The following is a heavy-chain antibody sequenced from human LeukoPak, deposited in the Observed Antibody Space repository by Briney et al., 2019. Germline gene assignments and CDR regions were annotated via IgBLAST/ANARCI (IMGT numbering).Heavy chain of an antibody. CDR2: IYSGGST. J-gene: IGHJ3*02. Sequence: PGGSLRLSCAASGFAVSSNYMSWVRQAPGKGLEWVSVIYSGGSTYYADSVKGRFTISRDNSKNTLYLQMNSLRAEDTAVYYCARERYYYDSSGYYHAFDIWGQGTMVTVSS. V-gene: IGHV3-66*01. CDR3: ARERYYYDSSGYYHAFDI. CDR1: GFAVSSNY. D-gene: IGHD3-22*01.